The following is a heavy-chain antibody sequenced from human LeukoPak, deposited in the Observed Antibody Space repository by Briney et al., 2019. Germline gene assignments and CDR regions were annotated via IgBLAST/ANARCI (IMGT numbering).Heavy chain of an antibody. Sequence: GGSPRLSCAASVVTLRTDAMSWVREAAGPQRRGCSAISGSGGSTSYADSVKGRFTISRDNSKNTLYLQMNSLRAEDTAVYYCAKSPTELRYFDWLGSFDPWGQGTLVTVSS. CDR3: AKSPTELRYFDWLGSFDP. J-gene: IGHJ5*02. V-gene: IGHV3-23*01. CDR1: VVTLRTDA. D-gene: IGHD3-9*01. CDR2: ISGSGGST.